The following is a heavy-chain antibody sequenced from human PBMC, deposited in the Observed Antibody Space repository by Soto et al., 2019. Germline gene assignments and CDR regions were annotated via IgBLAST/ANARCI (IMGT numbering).Heavy chain of an antibody. V-gene: IGHV4-59*01. D-gene: IGHD3-10*02. CDR1: GGSISSYY. CDR3: ASMIGDPVLSFDS. CDR2: IFYSGST. J-gene: IGHJ5*01. Sequence: QVQLQESGPGLVKPSETLSLTCTVSGGSISSYYWSWIRQPPGKGLEWIGFIFYSGSTSYNPSLTSLVTISIDTSEYQFSLKLNSVTAADTAVYYCASMIGDPVLSFDSWGQGTLVAVSS.